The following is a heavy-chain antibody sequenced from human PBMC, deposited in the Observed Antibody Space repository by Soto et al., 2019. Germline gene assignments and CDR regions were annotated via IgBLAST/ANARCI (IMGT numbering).Heavy chain of an antibody. CDR2: VSYSGST. CDR1: GGSVSSVSDY. J-gene: IGHJ5*02. V-gene: IGHV4-61*01. CDR3: AREGLMGEKTFDP. Sequence: SQTLSLTCSVSGGSVSSVSDYWSWIRQPPGKGLEWIGCVSYSGSTSYSPSLKSRVTISVDTSKNQISLKLTSVTAADAAMYYCAREGLMGEKTFDPWGQGTLVTVS. D-gene: IGHD1-26*01.